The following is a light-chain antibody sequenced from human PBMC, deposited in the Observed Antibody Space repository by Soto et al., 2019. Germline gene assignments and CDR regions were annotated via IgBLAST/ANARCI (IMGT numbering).Light chain of an antibody. CDR3: GTWDSSLSARV. Sequence: QSVLTQPPSVSAAPGQKVTISCSGSSSNIGNNYVSWYQQLPETAPKLLIYENNKRPSGIPDRFSGSKSGTSATLGITGLQTGDEADYYCGTWDSSLSARVFGTGTKLTVL. CDR2: ENN. J-gene: IGLJ1*01. CDR1: SSNIGNNY. V-gene: IGLV1-51*02.